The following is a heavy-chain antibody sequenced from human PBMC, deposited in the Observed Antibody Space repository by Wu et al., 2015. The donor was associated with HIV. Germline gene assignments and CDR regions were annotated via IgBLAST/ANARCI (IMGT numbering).Heavy chain of an antibody. CDR2: INPNSGGT. CDR3: AIGITMVRGAPWAYMDV. V-gene: IGHV1-2*02. D-gene: IGHD3-10*01. J-gene: IGHJ6*03. CDR1: IHLHRLL. Sequence: QVQLVQSGAEVKKPGALSEGLLQGFWIHLHRLLYALGATRPLDKGLGWMGWINPNSGGTNYAQKFQGRVTMTRDTSISTAYMELSRLRSDDTAVYYCAIGITMVRGAPWAYMDVWGKGTTVTVSS.